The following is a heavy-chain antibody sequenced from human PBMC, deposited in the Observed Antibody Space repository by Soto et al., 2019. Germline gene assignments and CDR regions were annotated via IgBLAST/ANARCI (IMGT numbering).Heavy chain of an antibody. V-gene: IGHV1-69*02. CDR3: ARGWNYGGPAYCGGDCYLD. D-gene: IGHD2-21*02. CDR1: GGTFSSYT. Sequence: SVKVSCKASGGTFSSYTISWVRQAPGQGLEWMGRIIPILGIANYAQKFQGRVTITADKSTSTAYMELSSLRSEDTAVYYCARGWNYGGPAYCGGDCYLDWGQGTLVTVSS. J-gene: IGHJ4*02. CDR2: IIPILGIA.